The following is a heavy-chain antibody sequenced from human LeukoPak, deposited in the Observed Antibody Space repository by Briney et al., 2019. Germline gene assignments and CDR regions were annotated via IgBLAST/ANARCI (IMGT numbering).Heavy chain of an antibody. CDR1: GGSISSYY. J-gene: IGHJ4*02. D-gene: IGHD4-17*01. CDR2: IYYSGST. V-gene: IGHV4-59*01. CDR3: ARGGGVTVTIFDY. Sequence: SETLSLTCTVSGGSISSYYWGWIRQPPGKGLEWIGYIYYSGSTNYNPSLKSRVTISVDTSKNQFSLKLSSVTAADTAVYYCARGGGVTVTIFDYWGQGTLVTVSS.